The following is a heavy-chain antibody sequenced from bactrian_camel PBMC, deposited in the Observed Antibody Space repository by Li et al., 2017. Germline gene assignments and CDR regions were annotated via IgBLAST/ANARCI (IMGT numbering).Heavy chain of an antibody. V-gene: IGHV3S53*01. CDR3: AAEPSPVLKPLEAYEYRF. Sequence: HVQLVESGGGSARAGGSLTLSCAVSTSTYSGIRITWFRQAPGKEREGVAVSATDGSPSYGASAKGRFTISRDNVRQTLDLQMNSLNPEDTATYYCAAEPSPVLKPLEAYEYRFWGKGTQVTVS. D-gene: IGHD8*01. CDR2: SATDGSP. J-gene: IGHJ4*01. CDR1: TSTYSGIR.